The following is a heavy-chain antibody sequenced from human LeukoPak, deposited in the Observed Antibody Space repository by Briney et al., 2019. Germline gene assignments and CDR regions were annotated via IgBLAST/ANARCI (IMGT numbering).Heavy chain of an antibody. J-gene: IGHJ3*02. Sequence: GESLKISCKGSGYSFTNYWIGWVRQMPGKGLEWMGIIYPGDSETRYSPSFQGQVTISADKTFSTAYLQRSSLKASDTAMYYCAAGGYDYVWGSYSFDMWGQGTMVTVSS. CDR2: IYPGDSET. CDR1: GYSFTNYW. V-gene: IGHV5-51*01. D-gene: IGHD3-16*01. CDR3: AAGGYDYVWGSYSFDM.